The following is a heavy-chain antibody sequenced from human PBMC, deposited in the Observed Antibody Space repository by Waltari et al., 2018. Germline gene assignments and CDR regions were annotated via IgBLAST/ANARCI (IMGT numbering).Heavy chain of an antibody. Sequence: QVQLVQSGAEVKKPGASVKVSCKTSGYTFTAHYMHWVRQAPGQGLEWMAYLNPDTGVTDSAPRFRGRVTVPRDTSISTAYMELSGLTPDDTAVYYCTTRAEHKTAIYAFDVWGQGTMVTVSS. CDR2: LNPDTGVT. CDR1: GYTFTAHY. D-gene: IGHD2-21*02. J-gene: IGHJ3*01. V-gene: IGHV1-2*02. CDR3: TTRAEHKTAIYAFDV.